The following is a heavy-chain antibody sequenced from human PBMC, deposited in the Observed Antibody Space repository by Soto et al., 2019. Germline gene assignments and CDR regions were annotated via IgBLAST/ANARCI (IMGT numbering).Heavy chain of an antibody. CDR1: GFTFSNNG. J-gene: IGHJ4*02. CDR3: AMDLYGGSSRFDY. V-gene: IGHV3-30*03. Sequence: QVQLVESGGGVVQPGRSLRPSCVASGFTFSNNGIHWVRQAPGKGLEWVAVISSDGSKKYYADSVKGRFTISRDNSKNTLYLQMNSLRAEDTAVYYCAMDLYGGSSRFDYWGQGTLVTVSS. CDR2: ISSDGSKK. D-gene: IGHD2-15*01.